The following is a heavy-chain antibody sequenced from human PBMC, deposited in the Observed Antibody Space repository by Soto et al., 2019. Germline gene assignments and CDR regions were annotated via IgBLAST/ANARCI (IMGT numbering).Heavy chain of an antibody. CDR1: GYTFTSYG. V-gene: IGHV1-18*01. CDR3: ARAGRGRYYDILTGPRGMDV. J-gene: IGHJ6*02. D-gene: IGHD3-9*01. CDR2: ISAYNGNT. Sequence: ASVKGSCKASGYTFTSYGISWVRQAPGQGLEWMGWISAYNGNTNYAQKLQGRVTMTTDTSTSTAYMELRSLRSDDTAVYYCARAGRGRYYDILTGPRGMDVWGQGTTVTGSS.